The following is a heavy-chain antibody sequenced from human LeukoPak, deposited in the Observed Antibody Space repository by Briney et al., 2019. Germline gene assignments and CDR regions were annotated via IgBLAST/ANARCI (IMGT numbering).Heavy chain of an antibody. J-gene: IGHJ4*02. Sequence: GASVKVSCKASGYTFTSYTMIWVRQAPGQGLEWMGWINTNTGNPTYAQGFTGRFVFSLDTSVSTAYLQISSLKAEDTAVYYCARDLTPDYYDSSGPGTYWGQGTLVTVSS. CDR2: INTNTGNP. V-gene: IGHV7-4-1*02. D-gene: IGHD3-22*01. CDR3: ARDLTPDYYDSSGPGTY. CDR1: GYTFTSYT.